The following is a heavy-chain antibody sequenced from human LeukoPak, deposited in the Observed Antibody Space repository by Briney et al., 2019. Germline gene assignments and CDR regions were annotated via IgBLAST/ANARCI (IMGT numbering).Heavy chain of an antibody. J-gene: IGHJ6*02. Sequence: GGSLRLSCAASGFTFSSYCMHWVRQAPGKGLEWVAFIRYDGSNKYYADSVKGRFTISRDNSKNTLYLQMNSLRAGDTAVYYCANDLSGYYYGMDVWGQGTTVTVSS. CDR3: ANDLSGYYYGMDV. CDR1: GFTFSSYC. CDR2: IRYDGSNK. D-gene: IGHD3-10*01. V-gene: IGHV3-30*02.